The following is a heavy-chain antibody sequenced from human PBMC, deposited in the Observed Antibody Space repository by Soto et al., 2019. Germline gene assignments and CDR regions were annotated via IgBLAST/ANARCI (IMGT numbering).Heavy chain of an antibody. J-gene: IGHJ4*02. CDR3: ARVSFETSGFADY. CDR2: INAANGAT. Sequence: ASVKVSCKASGYTFTAYTIHWVRQAPGQSLEWMGWINAANGATKYSEKFQGRVTITRHTSARTAYMDLSSLSSKDTAVYFCARVSFETSGFADYWGQGTLVTVSS. V-gene: IGHV1-3*01. CDR1: GYTFTAYT. D-gene: IGHD5-12*01.